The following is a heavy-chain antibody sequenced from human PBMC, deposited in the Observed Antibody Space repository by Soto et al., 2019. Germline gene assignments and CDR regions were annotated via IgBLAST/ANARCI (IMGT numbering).Heavy chain of an antibody. CDR2: ISYVGSKK. V-gene: IGHV3-30*03. D-gene: IGHD6-19*01. J-gene: IGHJ4*02. Sequence: QVQLVESGGGVVQPGRSLRLSCAASGFTFSSYGLPWVRQTPGKGRGGVAVISYVGSKKNYADSVKGRFTTSRDNSTNTLGLQMNSLRAEDTAVYYCATYSSGWYGPSYWGQGTLVTVSS. CDR1: GFTFSSYG. CDR3: ATYSSGWYGPSY.